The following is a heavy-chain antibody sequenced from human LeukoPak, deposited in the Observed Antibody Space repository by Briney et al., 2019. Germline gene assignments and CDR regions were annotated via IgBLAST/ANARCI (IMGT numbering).Heavy chain of an antibody. CDR1: GYTFGNYG. V-gene: IGHV1-18*04. Sequence: ASVKVSCKASGYTFGNYGITWVRQVPGQGLECMGWISGYNGNTNYEQKFHGRVTMTIDKSTTTAYMELSSLASDDTGVYYCARQSVVLSRSPDDAFDIWGQGTRVIVSS. J-gene: IGHJ3*02. CDR2: ISGYNGNT. D-gene: IGHD2-21*01. CDR3: ARQSVVLSRSPDDAFDI.